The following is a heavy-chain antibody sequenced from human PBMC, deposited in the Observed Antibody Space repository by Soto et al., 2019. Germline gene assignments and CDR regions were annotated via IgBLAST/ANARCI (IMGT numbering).Heavy chain of an antibody. CDR2: INGDGSIT. CDR3: VRDSPTNLEDPETVASWFAP. Sequence: LVESGGGLVQPGGSLRLSCAASGFNFNFYWMHWVRQAPGKGLEWVSRINGDGSITDYAASVKGRFTISRDNAKNTLCLQRDSLRVEDTAVYYCVRDSPTNLEDPETVASWFAPWGQGTLVTVSS. D-gene: IGHD5-12*01. J-gene: IGHJ5*02. V-gene: IGHV3-74*01. CDR1: GFNFNFYW.